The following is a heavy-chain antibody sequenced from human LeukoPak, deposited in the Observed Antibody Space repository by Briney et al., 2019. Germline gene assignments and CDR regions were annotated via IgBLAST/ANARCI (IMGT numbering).Heavy chain of an antibody. CDR2: ISGSGGST. J-gene: IGHJ4*02. V-gene: IGHV3-23*01. D-gene: IGHD5-18*01. CDR3: AKVESDTAMVTGLYFFDY. Sequence: GGSLRLSCAASGFTFSSYAMSWVRQAPGKGLEWVSAISGSGGSTYYADSVKGRFTISRDNSKNTLCLQMNSLRAEDTAVYYCAKVESDTAMVTGLYFFDYWGQGTLVTVSS. CDR1: GFTFSSYA.